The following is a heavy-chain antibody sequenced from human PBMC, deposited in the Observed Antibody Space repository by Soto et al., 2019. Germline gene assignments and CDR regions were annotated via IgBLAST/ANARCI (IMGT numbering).Heavy chain of an antibody. V-gene: IGHV4-31*03. CDR2: IYYSGST. J-gene: IGHJ6*02. D-gene: IGHD3-10*01. Sequence: QVQLQESGPGLVKPSQTLSLTCTVSGGSISSGGYYWSWIRQHPGKGLEWIGYIYYSGSTYYNPSLKSRVPISVDTSKIQFSLKLSSVTAADTAVYYCAREVFTLPDTMGGGMVVWGQGTTVTVSS. CDR3: AREVFTLPDTMGGGMVV. CDR1: GGSISSGGYY.